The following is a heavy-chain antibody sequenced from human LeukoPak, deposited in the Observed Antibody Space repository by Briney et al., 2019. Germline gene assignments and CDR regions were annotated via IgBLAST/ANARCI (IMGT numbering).Heavy chain of an antibody. CDR3: ARRRYYDSTGYLE. V-gene: IGHV4-39*01. J-gene: IGHJ1*01. Sequence: SETLSLTCTISGGFISSSSYYWGWIRQPPGKGLEWIGDIYYSGSTYYNPALKSRVSMSIDTSKNQFSLELRSVAAADTALYYCARRRYYDSTGYLEGGQGTLVTVTS. D-gene: IGHD3-22*01. CDR1: GGFISSSSYY. CDR2: IYYSGST.